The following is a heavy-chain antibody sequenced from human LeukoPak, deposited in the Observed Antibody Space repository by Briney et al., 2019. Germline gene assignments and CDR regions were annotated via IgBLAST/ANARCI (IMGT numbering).Heavy chain of an antibody. CDR2: IYHSGST. CDR1: GFTFSSYSM. Sequence: PGGSLRLSCAASGFTFSSYSMTWVRQAPGKGLEWIGEIYHSGSTNYNPSLKSRVTVSVDKSKNQFSLKLSSVTATDTAVYYCASLGSRPGYYGSDYYYMDVWGKGTTVTVSS. CDR3: ASLGSRPGYYGSDYYYMDV. D-gene: IGHD3-10*01. V-gene: IGHV4-4*02. J-gene: IGHJ6*03.